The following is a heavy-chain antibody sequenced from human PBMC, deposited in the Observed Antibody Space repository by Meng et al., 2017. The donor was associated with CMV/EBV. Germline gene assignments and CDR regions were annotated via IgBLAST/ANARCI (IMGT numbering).Heavy chain of an antibody. D-gene: IGHD3-3*01. CDR3: AKDSVRGITIFGVVNLGGWFDP. CDR2: IRYDGSNK. CDR1: GFTFSSYG. V-gene: IGHV3-30*02. Sequence: GGSLRLSCAASGFTFSSYGMHWVRQAPGKGLGWVAFIRYDGSNKYYADSVKGRFTISRDNSKNTLYLQMNSLRAEDTAVYYCAKDSVRGITIFGVVNLGGWFDPWGQGTLVTVSS. J-gene: IGHJ5*02.